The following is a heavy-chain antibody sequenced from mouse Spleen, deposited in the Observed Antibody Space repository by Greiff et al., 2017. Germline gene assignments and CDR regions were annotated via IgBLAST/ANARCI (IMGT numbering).Heavy chain of an antibody. V-gene: IGHV2-5-1*01. J-gene: IGHJ4*01. D-gene: IGHD2-10*02. CDR1: GFSLTSYG. Sequence: VKLLESGPSLVQPSQSLSITCTVSGFSLTSYGVHWVRQSPGKGLEWLGVIWRGGSTDYNAAFMSRLSITKDNSKSQVFFKMNSLQADDTAIYYCAKQYENAMDYWGQGTSVTVSS. CDR2: IWRGGST. CDR3: AKQYENAMDY.